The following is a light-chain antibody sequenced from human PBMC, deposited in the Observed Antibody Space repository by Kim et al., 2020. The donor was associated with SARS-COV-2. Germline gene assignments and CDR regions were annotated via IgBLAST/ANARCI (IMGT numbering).Light chain of an antibody. CDR1: QDINND. J-gene: IGKJ1*01. CDR2: SAS. CDR3: QRYYSAPWT. Sequence: GDRVTISCPASQDINNDLAWYQHKPGKAPKLLIYSASVLQVGVPSRFSGIVSGTAFTLTISNLQPEDVATYYCQRYYSAPWTFGQGTKV. V-gene: IGKV1-27*01.